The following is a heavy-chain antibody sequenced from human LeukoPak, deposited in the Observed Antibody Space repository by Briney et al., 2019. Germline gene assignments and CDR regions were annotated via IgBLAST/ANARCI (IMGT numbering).Heavy chain of an antibody. J-gene: IGHJ4*02. Sequence: GGSLRLSCEASGFTSNSYWMSWIRQAPGKGLEWVADIKEDGSERYYVDSVKGRFTVSRDNAKNSVFLQMSSLGAEDTAVYYCAREGLYCSSTSCYGENYFDYWGQGTLVTVSS. CDR2: IKEDGSER. CDR1: GFTSNSYW. D-gene: IGHD2-2*01. V-gene: IGHV3-7*01. CDR3: AREGLYCSSTSCYGENYFDY.